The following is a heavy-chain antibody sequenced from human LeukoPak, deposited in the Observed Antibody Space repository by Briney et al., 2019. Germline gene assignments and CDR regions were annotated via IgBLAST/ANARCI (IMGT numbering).Heavy chain of an antibody. J-gene: IGHJ4*02. Sequence: PGGSLRLSCAASGFTFSSYSMNWVRQAPGKGLERVSSISSSSSYIYYADSVKGRFTISRDNAKNSLYLQMNSLRAEDTAVYYCARGERADYYDSSGFDYWGQGTLVTVSS. D-gene: IGHD3-22*01. CDR3: ARGERADYYDSSGFDY. CDR2: ISSSSSYI. CDR1: GFTFSSYS. V-gene: IGHV3-21*01.